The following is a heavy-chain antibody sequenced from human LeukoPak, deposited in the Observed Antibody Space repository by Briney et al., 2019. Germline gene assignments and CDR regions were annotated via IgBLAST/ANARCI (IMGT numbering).Heavy chain of an antibody. V-gene: IGHV3-30*18. CDR2: ISYDGSNK. CDR3: AKSISGYSSTGYFDY. D-gene: IGHD3-22*01. Sequence: GGSLRLSCAASGFTFSSYWMTWVRQAPGKGLEWVAVISYDGSNKYYADSVKGRFTISRDNSKNTLYLQMNSLRAEDTAVYYCAKSISGYSSTGYFDYWGQGTLVTVSS. J-gene: IGHJ4*02. CDR1: GFTFSSYW.